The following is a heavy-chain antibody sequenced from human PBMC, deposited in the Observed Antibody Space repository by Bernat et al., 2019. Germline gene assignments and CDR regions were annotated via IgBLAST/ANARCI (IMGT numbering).Heavy chain of an antibody. V-gene: IGHV1-24*01. CDR3: ATAYTILGVVIHNWFDP. Sequence: QVQLVQSGAEVKKPGASVKVSCKVSGYTLTELSMHWVRQAPGKGLEWMGGFDPEDGETIYAQKFQGRVTMTDDTSTDTAYMELSSLRSEDTAVYYCATAYTILGVVIHNWFDPWGQGTLVTVSS. CDR2: FDPEDGET. J-gene: IGHJ5*02. CDR1: GYTLTELS. D-gene: IGHD3-3*01.